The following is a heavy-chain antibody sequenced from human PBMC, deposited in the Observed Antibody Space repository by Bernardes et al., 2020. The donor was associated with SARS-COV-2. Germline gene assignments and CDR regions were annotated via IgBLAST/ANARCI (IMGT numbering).Heavy chain of an antibody. V-gene: IGHV4-59*01. CDR3: AREGGVHHFDY. D-gene: IGHD3-16*01. CDR2: IYYSGST. Sequence: SETLSLTCTVSGGSISSYYWSWIRQPPGKGLEWIGYIYYSGSTNYNPSLKSRVTISVDTSKNQFSLKLSSVTAADTAVYYCAREGGVHHFDYWGQGTLVTVSS. J-gene: IGHJ4*02. CDR1: GGSISSYY.